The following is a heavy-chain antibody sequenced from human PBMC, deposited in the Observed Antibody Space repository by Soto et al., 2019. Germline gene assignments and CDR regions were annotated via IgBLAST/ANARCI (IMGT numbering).Heavy chain of an antibody. Sequence: SETLSLTCTVSGGSISSGGYYWSWIRQHPGKGLEWIGYIYYSGSTYYNPSLKSRVTISADTSKNQFSLKLSSVTAADTAVYYCARTDILKLPDDWGQGTLVTVSS. CDR1: GGSISSGGYY. V-gene: IGHV4-31*03. CDR2: IYYSGST. J-gene: IGHJ4*02. CDR3: ARTDILKLPDD. D-gene: IGHD3-9*01.